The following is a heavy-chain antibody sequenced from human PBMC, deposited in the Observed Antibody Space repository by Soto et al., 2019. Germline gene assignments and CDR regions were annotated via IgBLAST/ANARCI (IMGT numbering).Heavy chain of an antibody. Sequence: GGSLRLSCAASGFTFSSYDMHWVRQATGKGLEWVSAIGTAGDTYYPGSVKGRFTISRENAKNSFYLQMNSLRAGDSAVYYCARDYGPGAFDIWGQVTMVTVSS. J-gene: IGHJ3*02. CDR1: GFTFSSYD. CDR2: IGTAGDT. D-gene: IGHD3-10*01. V-gene: IGHV3-13*01. CDR3: ARDYGPGAFDI.